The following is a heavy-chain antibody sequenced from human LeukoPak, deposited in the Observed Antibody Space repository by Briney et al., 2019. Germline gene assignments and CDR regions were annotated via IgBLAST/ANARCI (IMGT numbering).Heavy chain of an antibody. D-gene: IGHD5-18*01. Sequence: PGGSLRLSCAASGFTVSSNYMSWVRQAPGKGLEWVAVISYDGSNKYYADSVKGRFTISRDNSKNTLYLQMNSLRAEDTAVYYCAGDDTAIHYFDYWGQGTLVTVSS. CDR3: AGDDTAIHYFDY. V-gene: IGHV3-30-3*01. J-gene: IGHJ4*02. CDR1: GFTVSSNY. CDR2: ISYDGSNK.